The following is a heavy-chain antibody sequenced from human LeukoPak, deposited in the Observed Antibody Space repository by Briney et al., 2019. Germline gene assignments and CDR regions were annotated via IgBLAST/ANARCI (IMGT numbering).Heavy chain of an antibody. J-gene: IGHJ4*02. CDR2: ISGSGGST. Sequence: GGSLRLSCAASGFTFSSYAMSWVRQAPGKGLEWVSAISGSGGSTYYADSVKGRFTISRDNAKNPLYLQMNSLRAEDTAVYYCAGGLSPRTIDYWGQGTLVTVSS. V-gene: IGHV3-23*01. CDR1: GFTFSSYA. D-gene: IGHD2/OR15-2a*01. CDR3: AGGLSPRTIDY.